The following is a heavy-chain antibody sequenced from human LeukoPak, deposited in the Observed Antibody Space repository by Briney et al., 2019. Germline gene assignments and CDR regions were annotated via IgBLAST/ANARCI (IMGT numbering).Heavy chain of an antibody. V-gene: IGHV3-7*01. CDR3: ASSCSSTSCYYYFYGMDV. D-gene: IGHD2-2*01. J-gene: IGHJ6*02. Sequence: GGSLRLSCAASGFTFSSYWMSWVRQAPGKGLEWVANIKQDGSEKYYVDSVKGRFTISRDNAKNSLYLQMNSLRAEDTAVYYCASSCSSTSCYYYFYGMDVWGQGTTVTVSS. CDR2: IKQDGSEK. CDR1: GFTFSSYW.